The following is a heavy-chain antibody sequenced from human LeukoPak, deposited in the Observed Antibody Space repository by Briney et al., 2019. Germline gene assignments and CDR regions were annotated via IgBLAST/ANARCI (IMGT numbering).Heavy chain of an antibody. Sequence: GGSLRLSCAASGFTFSSYSMNWVRQAPGKGLEWVSSISTTSSFIYYADSVKGRFTVSRDYAKNSLFLQMTSPRAEDTAVYYCARVAYGDYYFDYWGQGTLVTVSS. D-gene: IGHD4-17*01. V-gene: IGHV3-21*01. J-gene: IGHJ4*02. CDR3: ARVAYGDYYFDY. CDR1: GFTFSSYS. CDR2: ISTTSSFI.